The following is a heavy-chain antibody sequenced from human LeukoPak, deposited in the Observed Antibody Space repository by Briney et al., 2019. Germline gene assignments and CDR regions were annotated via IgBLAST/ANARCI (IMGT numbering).Heavy chain of an antibody. V-gene: IGHV3-23*01. CDR3: AKDYYDSSGPSFDY. D-gene: IGHD3-22*01. CDR2: ISGSGSST. J-gene: IGHJ4*02. Sequence: PGGPLRLSCAASGFTFSRYAMSWVRQAPGRGLEWVSVISGSGSSTYYADSVKGRFTISRDTSKNTLYLQMNGLRAEDTAIYYCAKDYYDSSGPSFDYWGQGTLVTVSS. CDR1: GFTFSRYA.